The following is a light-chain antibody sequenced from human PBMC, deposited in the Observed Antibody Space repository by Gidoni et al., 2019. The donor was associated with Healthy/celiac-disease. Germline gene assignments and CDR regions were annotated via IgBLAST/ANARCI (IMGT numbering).Light chain of an antibody. J-gene: IGLJ3*02. V-gene: IGLV2-23*01. Sequence: QSALTQPASGSGSPGQSITISCTGTSSDVGSYNLVSWYQQHPGKAPKLMIYEGSKRPSGVSNRFSGSKSGNTASLTISGLQAEDEADYYCCSYAGSLWVFGGGTKLTVL. CDR1: SSDVGSYNL. CDR2: EGS. CDR3: CSYAGSLWV.